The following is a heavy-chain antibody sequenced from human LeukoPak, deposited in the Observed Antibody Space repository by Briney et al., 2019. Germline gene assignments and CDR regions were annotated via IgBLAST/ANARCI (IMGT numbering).Heavy chain of an antibody. CDR2: ISKDGSNT. CDR3: ARDLHWGASDY. D-gene: IGHD1-26*01. Sequence: GGSLRLSCAASGFTFDDHGMSWVRQAPGKGLEWVSRISKDGSNTFYADSVRGRFTISRDNAKNTLYLQMSSLGVEDTAVYYCARDLHWGASDYWGQGSLVTVSS. V-gene: IGHV3-74*01. CDR1: GFTFDDHG. J-gene: IGHJ4*02.